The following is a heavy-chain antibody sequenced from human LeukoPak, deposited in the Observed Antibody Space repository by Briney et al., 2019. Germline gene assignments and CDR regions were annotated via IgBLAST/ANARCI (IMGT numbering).Heavy chain of an antibody. Sequence: GGPLRLSCAASGFTFTNYAMHWVRQAPGKGLEWVANILYDGSRKNYADSVKGRFSVYRDNSNYSLYLQMNSLRIEDTAVYYCANFEGSSQAFHIWGQGTLVTVSS. CDR1: GFTFTNYA. D-gene: IGHD6-13*01. CDR2: ILYDGSRK. V-gene: IGHV3-30*18. J-gene: IGHJ3*02. CDR3: ANFEGSSQAFHI.